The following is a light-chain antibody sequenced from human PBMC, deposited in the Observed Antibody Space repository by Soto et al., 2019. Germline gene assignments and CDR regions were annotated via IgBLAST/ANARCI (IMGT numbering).Light chain of an antibody. Sequence: DIPMTQSPSTLSASLGDRVTITCRASQSINRWLAWYQQKPGKAPKLLIHEASRLESGVPSRFSGSGYGTQFALTISSLQADDLATYYCQQYDTYFRTFGQGTKVEI. CDR2: EAS. V-gene: IGKV1-5*03. CDR3: QQYDTYFRT. J-gene: IGKJ1*01. CDR1: QSINRW.